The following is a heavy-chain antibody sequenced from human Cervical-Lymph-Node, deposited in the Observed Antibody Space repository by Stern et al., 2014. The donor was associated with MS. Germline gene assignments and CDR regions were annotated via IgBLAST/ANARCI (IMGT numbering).Heavy chain of an antibody. V-gene: IGHV2-5*02. J-gene: IGHJ4*02. Sequence: QITLKESGPTLVKPTQTLTLTCTFSGFSLTTSAEGVGWIRRPPGKALEWLGIHFWDGEGRYSPTLQSRLAFTKDKGQNQAVLLMTNMDPLDTATYYCVRRRSAWLVVDYFDYWGQGTLLTVSS. CDR2: HFWDGEG. CDR3: VRRRSAWLVVDYFDY. D-gene: IGHD2-15*01. CDR1: GFSLTTSAEG.